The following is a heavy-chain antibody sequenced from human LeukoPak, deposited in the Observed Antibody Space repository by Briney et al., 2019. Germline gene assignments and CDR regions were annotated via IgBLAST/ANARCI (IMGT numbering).Heavy chain of an antibody. CDR3: ARDLGHFGVVITHSRSTQLNDAFDI. D-gene: IGHD3-3*01. CDR1: GGSISSGSYY. J-gene: IGHJ3*02. V-gene: IGHV4-61*02. Sequence: SQTLSLTCTVSGGSISSGSYYWSWIRQPAGKGLEWIGRIYTSGSTNYNPSLKSRVTISVDTSKNQFSLKLSSVTAADTAVYYCARDLGHFGVVITHSRSTQLNDAFDIWGQGTMVTVSS. CDR2: IYTSGST.